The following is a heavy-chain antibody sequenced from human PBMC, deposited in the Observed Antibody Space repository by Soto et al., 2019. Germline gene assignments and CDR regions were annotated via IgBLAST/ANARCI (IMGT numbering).Heavy chain of an antibody. V-gene: IGHV4-4*09. Sequence: SETLSLTCTVSIGSFDSYYWSWIRQPAGKGLEWMGHIHSRGTTNSNPSLTSRVTISVDTSKNQLSLNLRSVTAADAAVYYCCRGISTMATPDAFATRGQRTLVTVSS. J-gene: IGHJ3*02. CDR3: CRGISTMATPDAFAT. CDR2: IHSRGTT. CDR1: IGSFDSYY. D-gene: IGHD3-10*01.